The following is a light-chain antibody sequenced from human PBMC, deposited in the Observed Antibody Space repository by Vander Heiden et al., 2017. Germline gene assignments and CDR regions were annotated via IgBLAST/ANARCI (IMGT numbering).Light chain of an antibody. J-gene: IGKJ1*01. CDR2: AAS. V-gene: IGKV1-39*01. CDR1: QTVNSY. Sequence: DIQMTQSPSSLSASVGDRVSITCRASQTVNSYLNWYQQKPWKAPKLLIYAASKVESGVPSRFSGSGSETDYTLTINRRQPDDFAHYYCQQRVTTPWTFGQGTKVESK. CDR3: QQRVTTPWT.